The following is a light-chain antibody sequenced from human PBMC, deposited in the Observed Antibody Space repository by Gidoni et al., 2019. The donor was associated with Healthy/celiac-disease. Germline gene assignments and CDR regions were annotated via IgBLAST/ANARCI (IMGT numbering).Light chain of an antibody. Sequence: QSVLTQPPAVSGAPGQRLTISCTGTSSNIGAGYDVHWYQQLPGTAPKLQIYGNSNRPSGVPDRFSGSKSGTSASLAITGLQAEDEADYYCQSYDSSLSGPVVFGGGTKLTVL. CDR3: QSYDSSLSGPVV. J-gene: IGLJ2*01. V-gene: IGLV1-40*01. CDR2: GNS. CDR1: SSNIGAGYD.